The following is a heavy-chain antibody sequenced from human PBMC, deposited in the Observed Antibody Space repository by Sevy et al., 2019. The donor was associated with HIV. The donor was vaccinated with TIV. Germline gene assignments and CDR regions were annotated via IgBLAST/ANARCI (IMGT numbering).Heavy chain of an antibody. D-gene: IGHD3-16*02. V-gene: IGHV3-30*02. CDR1: GFTFSDYA. Sequence: GGSLRLSCAASGFTFSDYAIHWVRQAPGKGLEWVAFIWYDGSNKYYTDFVKGRFAISRDNSKNTLYLQMNSLRVEDTAVYYCASPPEGGSYRYPLPVDYWGQGTLVTVSS. CDR3: ASPPEGGSYRYPLPVDY. CDR2: IWYDGSNK. J-gene: IGHJ4*02.